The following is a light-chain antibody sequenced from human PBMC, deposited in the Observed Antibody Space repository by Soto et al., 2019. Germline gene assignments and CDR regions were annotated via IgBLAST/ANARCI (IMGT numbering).Light chain of an antibody. CDR1: SSDVGSYNL. V-gene: IGLV2-23*01. J-gene: IGLJ1*01. CDR2: EGS. Sequence: PACESGSLAQVVTTSCTRTSSDVGSYNLVSWYQQHPGKAPKLMIYEGSKRPSGVSNRFSGSKSGNTASLTISGLQAEDEADYYCCSYAGTYVFGTVTKVTVL. CDR3: CSYAGTYV.